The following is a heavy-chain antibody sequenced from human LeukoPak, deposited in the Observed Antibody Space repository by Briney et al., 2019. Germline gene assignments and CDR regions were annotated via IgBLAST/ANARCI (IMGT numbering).Heavy chain of an antibody. D-gene: IGHD6-13*01. Sequence: GASVTVSCKASGYTFTGYYMHWVRQAPGQGLEWMGWINPNSGGTNYAQKFQGRVTMTRDTSISTAYMELSRLRSDDTAVYYCARVGGYSSSWYIIDYWGQGTLVTVSS. CDR3: ARVGGYSSSWYIIDY. V-gene: IGHV1-2*02. J-gene: IGHJ4*02. CDR2: INPNSGGT. CDR1: GYTFTGYY.